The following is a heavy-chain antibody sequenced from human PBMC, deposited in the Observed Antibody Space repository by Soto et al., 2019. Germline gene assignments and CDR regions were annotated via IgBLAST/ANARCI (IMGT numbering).Heavy chain of an antibody. CDR2: IYYSGST. J-gene: IGHJ4*02. D-gene: IGHD2-2*01. CDR3: ESELVPVAMGNYEIDN. CDR1: GGSISSYY. Sequence: SETLSLTCTVSGGSISSYYWSWIRQPPGKGLEWIGYIYYSGSTNYNPSLKSRVTKSVDTSKNQFSLKLSSVTAADTAVYYCESELVPVAMGNYEIDNWGQGTLVTVSS. V-gene: IGHV4-59*08.